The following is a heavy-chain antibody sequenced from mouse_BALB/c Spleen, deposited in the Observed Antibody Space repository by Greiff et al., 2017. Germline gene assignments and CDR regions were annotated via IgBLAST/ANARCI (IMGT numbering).Heavy chain of an antibody. D-gene: IGHD2-4*01. J-gene: IGHJ4*01. V-gene: IGHV5-4*02. Sequence: EVQVVESGGGLVKPGGSLKLSCAASGFTFSDYYMYWVRQTPEKRLEWVATISDGGSYTYYPDSVKGRFTISRDNAKNNLYLQMSSLKSEDTAMYYCARDRDYEYAMDYWGQGTSVTVSS. CDR1: GFTFSDYY. CDR2: ISDGGSYT. CDR3: ARDRDYEYAMDY.